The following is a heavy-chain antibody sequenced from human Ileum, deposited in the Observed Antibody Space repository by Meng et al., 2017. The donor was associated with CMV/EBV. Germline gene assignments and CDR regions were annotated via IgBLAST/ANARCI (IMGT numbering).Heavy chain of an antibody. CDR1: LTFNGYD. CDR3: ARASGIAVAGTGRYFDY. J-gene: IGHJ4*02. D-gene: IGHD6-19*01. Sequence: LTFNGYDKPWVHRAPGKGLEWVALISFDGTNKYYADSMRGRFTVSRDNSQNTLYLQLNSLRAEDTAVYYCARASGIAVAGTGRYFDYWGQGTLVTVSS. V-gene: IGHV3-30*03. CDR2: ISFDGTNK.